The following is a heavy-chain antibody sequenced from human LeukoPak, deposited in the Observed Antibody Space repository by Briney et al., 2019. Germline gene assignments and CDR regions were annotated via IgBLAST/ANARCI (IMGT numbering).Heavy chain of an antibody. Sequence: GGSLRLSCAASGFTFSDHWMSWVRQAPGKGLEWVANINEDGSDKYYVDSVKGRFTISRDNVKNSLYLQMNSLRAEDTAVYYCAKSIAVAGLGGGRIFDYWGQGTLVTVSS. V-gene: IGHV3-7*01. J-gene: IGHJ4*02. D-gene: IGHD6-19*01. CDR2: INEDGSDK. CDR3: AKSIAVAGLGGGRIFDY. CDR1: GFTFSDHW.